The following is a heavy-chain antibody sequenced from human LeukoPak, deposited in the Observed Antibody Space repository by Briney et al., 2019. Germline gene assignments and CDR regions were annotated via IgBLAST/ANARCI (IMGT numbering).Heavy chain of an antibody. CDR1: GYSFTSYR. Sequence: GESLKISCKGSGYSFTSYRIGWVRQMPGKGLEWMGIIYPGDSDSRYSPSFQGQVTISADKSISTAYLQWSSLKASDTAMYYCARLGDYDTLTGYPSPPPYYYYGMDVWGQGTTVTVSS. CDR2: IYPGDSDS. J-gene: IGHJ6*02. D-gene: IGHD3-9*01. V-gene: IGHV5-51*01. CDR3: ARLGDYDTLTGYPSPPPYYYYGMDV.